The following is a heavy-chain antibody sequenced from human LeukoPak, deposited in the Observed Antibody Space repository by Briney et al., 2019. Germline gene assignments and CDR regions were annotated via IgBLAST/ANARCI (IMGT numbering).Heavy chain of an antibody. D-gene: IGHD3-22*01. Sequence: GASVTVSCKASGYTFTSYYMHWVRQAPGQGLEWMGIINPSGGSTSYAQKLQGRVTMTRDTSTSTVYMELSSLRSEDTAVYYCARVDIKGGYYDSSGYSLFDYWGQGTLVTVSS. J-gene: IGHJ4*02. CDR2: INPSGGST. V-gene: IGHV1-46*01. CDR3: ARVDIKGGYYDSSGYSLFDY. CDR1: GYTFTSYY.